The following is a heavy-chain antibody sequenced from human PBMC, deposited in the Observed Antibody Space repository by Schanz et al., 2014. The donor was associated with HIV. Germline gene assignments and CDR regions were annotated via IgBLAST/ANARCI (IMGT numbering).Heavy chain of an antibody. CDR2: IGGSRGGT. Sequence: EVQLLDSGGGLVQPGGSLRLSCAASGFNFNNYAMTWVRQAPGKGLEWVSGIGGSRGGTYYADSVKGRFTISRDNSKNTMFLQMNSLRVEDTAIYYCAKIRGTRGAYDGMDVWGQGTTVTVSS. V-gene: IGHV3-23*01. J-gene: IGHJ6*02. CDR3: AKIRGTRGAYDGMDV. D-gene: IGHD3-10*01. CDR1: GFNFNNYA.